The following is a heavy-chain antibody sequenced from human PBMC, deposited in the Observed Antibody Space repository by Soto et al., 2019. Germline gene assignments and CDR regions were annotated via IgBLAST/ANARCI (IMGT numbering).Heavy chain of an antibody. Sequence: SATLSLTCTVSGDSITSNSYFLAWIRQPPGKGLEWIGSIYYSGTIYYNPSLKSRVTISVHTSNSQFSLELSSVTAADTAVYYCARGLITGSQYAGGWYYFDSWGQGTQVTVSS. J-gene: IGHJ4*02. CDR3: ARGLITGSQYAGGWYYFDS. V-gene: IGHV4-39*01. D-gene: IGHD1-26*01. CDR1: GDSITSNSYF. CDR2: IYYSGTI.